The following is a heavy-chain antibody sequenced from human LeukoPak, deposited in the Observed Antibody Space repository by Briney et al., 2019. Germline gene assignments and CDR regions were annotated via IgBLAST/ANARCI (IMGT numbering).Heavy chain of an antibody. CDR3: ARVTAAAGTIDY. D-gene: IGHD6-13*01. Sequence: PSQTLSLTCTVSGDSMSSGGYYWSWIRQHPGKGLEWIGSIYYSGSAYFKPSLKSRVTISVDTSKNQFSMKLSSVTAADTAVYYCARVTAAAGTIDYWGQGTLVTVSS. CDR2: IYYSGSA. J-gene: IGHJ4*02. CDR1: GDSMSSGGYY. V-gene: IGHV4-31*03.